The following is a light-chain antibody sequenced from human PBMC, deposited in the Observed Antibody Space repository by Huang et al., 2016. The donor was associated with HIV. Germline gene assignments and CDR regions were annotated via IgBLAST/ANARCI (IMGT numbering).Light chain of an antibody. Sequence: VILMTQSPSLLAASTGDRVTITCRVSPDINTYLAWYQQKPGRAPTLIVHGASTFRNGVSSRFSATGSRTDFTLTINCLQSEDFATYYCQQYSMSPYTFGPGTKLELK. J-gene: IGKJ2*01. CDR1: PDINTY. CDR2: GAS. V-gene: IGKV1D-8*01. CDR3: QQYSMSPYT.